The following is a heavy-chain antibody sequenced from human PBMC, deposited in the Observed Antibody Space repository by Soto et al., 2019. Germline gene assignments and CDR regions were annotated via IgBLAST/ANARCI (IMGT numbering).Heavy chain of an antibody. CDR1: GFTFSSYA. CDR3: AKYDDYIWGSYRSYYFDY. D-gene: IGHD3-16*02. CDR2: ISGSGGST. J-gene: IGHJ4*02. V-gene: IGHV3-23*01. Sequence: GGSLRLSCAASGFTFSSYAMSWVRQAPGKGLEWVSAISGSGGSTYYADSVKGRFTISRDNSKNTLYLQMNSLRAEDTAVYYCAKYDDYIWGSYRSYYFDYWGQGTLVTVSS.